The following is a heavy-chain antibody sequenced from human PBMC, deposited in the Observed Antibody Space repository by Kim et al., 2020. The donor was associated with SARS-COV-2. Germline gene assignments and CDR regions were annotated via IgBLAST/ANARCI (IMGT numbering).Heavy chain of an antibody. J-gene: IGHJ3*01. CDR1: GFTFNNYA. CDR3: AKKGRVIEWFNAFDV. V-gene: IGHV3-23*01. Sequence: GGSLRLSCAASGFTFNNYAMSWVRQAPGKGLEWVSVMSGDGTTAYYADSVKGRFTISRDNSRKTLYLQMNSLRVEDTALYYCAKKGRVIEWFNAFDVWGQATLLTVSS. CDR2: MSGDGTTA. D-gene: IGHD3-3*01.